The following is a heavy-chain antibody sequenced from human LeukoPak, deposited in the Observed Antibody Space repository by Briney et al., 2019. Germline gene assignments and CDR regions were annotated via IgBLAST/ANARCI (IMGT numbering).Heavy chain of an antibody. CDR3: ARHSGPKVQEYSGSLDAFDI. CDR1: GGSISSSSYY. J-gene: IGHJ3*02. V-gene: IGHV4-39*01. CDR2: VYYSGST. D-gene: IGHD1-26*01. Sequence: SETLSLTCTVSGGSISSSSYYWGWIRQPPGKGLEWIGSVYYSGSTYYNPSLKSRVTRSVDTSKNQFSLKLSSVTAADTAVYYCARHSGPKVQEYSGSLDAFDIWGQGTMVTVSS.